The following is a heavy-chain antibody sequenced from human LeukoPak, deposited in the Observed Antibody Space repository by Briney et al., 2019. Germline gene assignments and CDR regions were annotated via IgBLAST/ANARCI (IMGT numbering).Heavy chain of an antibody. CDR3: ARHGGLMVRGIRRYMDV. J-gene: IGHJ6*03. D-gene: IGHD3-10*01. CDR1: GGSISSSAYH. V-gene: IGHV4-39*01. CDR2: IHIGGST. Sequence: SETLSLTCTVSGGSISSSAYHWGWIRQPPGKGLEWIGSIHIGGSTYYNPSLKSRVTMSVDTSKNQFSLKLSSVTAADTAVYYCARHGGLMVRGIRRYMDVWGKGTTVTISS.